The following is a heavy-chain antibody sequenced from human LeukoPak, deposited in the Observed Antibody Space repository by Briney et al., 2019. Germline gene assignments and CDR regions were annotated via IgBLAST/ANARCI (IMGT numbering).Heavy chain of an antibody. J-gene: IGHJ4*02. D-gene: IGHD1-20*01. V-gene: IGHV3-74*01. CDR2: IKSDGITI. Sequence: AGGSLRLSCAASGFTVSSIHMVWVRQAPGKGLVWVSRIKSDGITITYADSVKGRFTISRDNAKNTLYLQMNSLRAEDTAVYYCLRDLNWSLDQWGQGTLVTVSS. CDR3: LRDLNWSLDQ. CDR1: GFTVSSIH.